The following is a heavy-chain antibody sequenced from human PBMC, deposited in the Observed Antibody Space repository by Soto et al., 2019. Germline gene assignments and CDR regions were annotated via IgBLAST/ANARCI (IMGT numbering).Heavy chain of an antibody. Sequence: SDTLSLTCALNRSSFSGYYWSWMCKPPGKGLEWIGEINHSGSTNYNPSLKSRVTISVDTSKNQFSLKLSSVTAADTAVYYCARLHASSTMVRGVIYYYYGMDVWGQGTTVT. CDR2: INHSGST. D-gene: IGHD3-10*01. CDR1: RSSFSGYY. J-gene: IGHJ6*02. CDR3: ARLHASSTMVRGVIYYYYGMDV. V-gene: IGHV4-34*01.